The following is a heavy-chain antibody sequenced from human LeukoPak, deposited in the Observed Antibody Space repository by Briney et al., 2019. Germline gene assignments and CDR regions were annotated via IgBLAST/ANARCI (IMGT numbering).Heavy chain of an antibody. CDR1: GGPISSYF. V-gene: IGHV4-59*01. CDR2: IYYSGST. Sequence: SETLSLTCTVSGGPISSYFWTWIRQPPGKGLEWIGYIYYSGSTNHNPSLKSRVTISVDTSKNQFSLKLSSVTAADTAVYYCASGTPTVTSLGYWGQGTLVTVSS. CDR3: ASGTPTVTSLGY. D-gene: IGHD4-17*01. J-gene: IGHJ4*02.